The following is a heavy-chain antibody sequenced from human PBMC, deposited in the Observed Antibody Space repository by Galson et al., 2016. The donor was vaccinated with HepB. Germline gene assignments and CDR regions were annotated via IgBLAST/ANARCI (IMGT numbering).Heavy chain of an antibody. CDR3: ARGLRLRDSNVVVPPAPDY. CDR2: ISYDGSNK. CDR1: GFTFSRYG. D-gene: IGHD2-2*01. Sequence: SLRLSCAASGFTFSRYGMHWVRQAPGKGLEWVAVISYDGSNKYYADSVKGRFTISRDDAKNSLYLQINSLTVEDTAVYYCARGLRLRDSNVVVPPAPDYWGQGTLVTVSS. V-gene: IGHV3-30*03. J-gene: IGHJ4*02.